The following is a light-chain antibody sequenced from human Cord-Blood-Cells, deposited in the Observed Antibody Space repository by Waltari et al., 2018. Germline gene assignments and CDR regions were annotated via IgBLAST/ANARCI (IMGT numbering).Light chain of an antibody. V-gene: IGKV1-9*01. J-gene: IGKJ3*01. CDR3: QQLNSYPRT. Sequence: DIQLTQSPSFLSASVGDRVTITCRASQGISSYLAWYQQKPGKAPKLLIYAASTLQSGVPERFSGSGSGTEFTLTISSLQPEDFATYYCQQLNSYPRTFGPGTKVDIK. CDR1: QGISSY. CDR2: AAS.